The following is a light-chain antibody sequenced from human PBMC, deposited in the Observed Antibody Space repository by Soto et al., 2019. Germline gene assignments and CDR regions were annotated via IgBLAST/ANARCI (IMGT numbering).Light chain of an antibody. Sequence: SYVVTQSPSVSVVPGKTATITCGGNDIGSKSVHWYQQKPGQAPVLVVHYDTDRPSGIPERFSGSNSGNTATLTITRVEAGDEADYYCQVWDFTSDHRIFGGGTKVTAL. CDR2: YDT. CDR1: DIGSKS. V-gene: IGLV3-21*04. CDR3: QVWDFTSDHRI. J-gene: IGLJ2*01.